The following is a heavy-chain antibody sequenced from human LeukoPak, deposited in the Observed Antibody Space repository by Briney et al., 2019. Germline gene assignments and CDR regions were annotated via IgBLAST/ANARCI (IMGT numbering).Heavy chain of an antibody. CDR3: ARGRISLRGMVRGVIRQYYFDY. V-gene: IGHV1-8*01. CDR1: GYTFTSYD. CDR2: MNPNSGNT. J-gene: IGHJ4*02. Sequence: GASVKVSCKASGYTFTSYDINWVRQATGQGLEWMGWMNPNSGNTGYAQKFQGRVTMTRNTSISTAYMELSSLRSEDAAVYYCARGRISLRGMVRGVIRQYYFDYWGQGTLVTVSS. D-gene: IGHD3-10*01.